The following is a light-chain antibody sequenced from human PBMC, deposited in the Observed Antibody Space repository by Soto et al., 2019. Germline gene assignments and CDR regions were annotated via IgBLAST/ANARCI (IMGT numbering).Light chain of an antibody. CDR3: EAWDDTLRARV. CDR1: NSNIGRND. J-gene: IGLJ2*01. CDR2: SND. V-gene: IGLV1-44*01. Sequence: QSVLAQPPSASGTPGQRVTISCSGSNSNIGRNDVTWYQQVPGTAPQCLIYSNDQRPSGVPDRISGSRSGTSASLAISGLQSGDEAEYFCEAWDDTLRARVFGGGTKLTVL.